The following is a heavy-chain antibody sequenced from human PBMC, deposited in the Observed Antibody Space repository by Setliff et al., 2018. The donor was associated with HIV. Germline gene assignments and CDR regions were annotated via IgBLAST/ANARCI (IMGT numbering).Heavy chain of an antibody. CDR2: INPNSGGT. D-gene: IGHD1-20*01. J-gene: IGHJ4*01. V-gene: IGHV1-2*06. Sequence: ASVKVSCKASGYTFTNYYIHWVRQAPGQGLEWMGRINPNSGGTNYAQKFQGRVSLTRDASTNTAYLELSSLTSDDTAFYYCATTRGITERALEFWGQGALVTVSS. CDR1: GYTFTNYY. CDR3: ATTRGITERALEF.